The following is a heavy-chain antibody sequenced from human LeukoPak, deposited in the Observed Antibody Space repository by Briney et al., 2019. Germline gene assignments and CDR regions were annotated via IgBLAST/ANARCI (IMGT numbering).Heavy chain of an antibody. CDR1: GFTFSSYD. J-gene: IGHJ4*02. CDR3: AKDRYSGSPYLFDY. D-gene: IGHD1-26*01. Sequence: GGSLRLSCAASGFTFSSYDMHWVRQAPGKRLEWVSGISGSGGSTYYADSVKGRFTISRDNSKNTLYVQMNSLRAEDTAVYYCAKDRYSGSPYLFDYWGQGTLVTVSS. V-gene: IGHV3-23*01. CDR2: ISGSGGST.